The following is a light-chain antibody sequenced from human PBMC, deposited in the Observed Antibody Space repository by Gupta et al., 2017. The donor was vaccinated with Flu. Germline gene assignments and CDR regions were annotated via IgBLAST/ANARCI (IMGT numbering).Light chain of an antibody. CDR2: WAS. CDR1: QSVLYSSNNKNY. Sequence: DIVMTRSPDSLAVSLGERATINCKSSQSVLYSSNNKNYLAWYQQKPGQPPKLLIYWASTRESGVPDRFSGSGSGTDFTLTISSLQAEDVAVYYGQQYYGTPLFVGGTKVEIK. CDR3: QQYYGTPL. J-gene: IGKJ4*01. V-gene: IGKV4-1*01.